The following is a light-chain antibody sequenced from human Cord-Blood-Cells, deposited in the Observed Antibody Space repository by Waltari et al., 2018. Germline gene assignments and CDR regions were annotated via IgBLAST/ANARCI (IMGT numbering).Light chain of an antibody. CDR2: GAS. CDR1: QSVSSN. J-gene: IGKJ2*01. CDR3: QQYKNWPPYT. V-gene: IGKV3-15*01. Sequence: EIVMTQSPATLSVSPGERATLSCRASQSVSSNLAWYQQKPGQAPRLLIYGASTSATGIPARFSGSGSGTEFTLTISSLQSEDFAVDYCQQYKNWPPYTFGQGTKLEIK.